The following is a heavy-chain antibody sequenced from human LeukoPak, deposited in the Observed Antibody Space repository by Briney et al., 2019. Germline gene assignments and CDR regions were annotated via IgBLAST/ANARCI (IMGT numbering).Heavy chain of an antibody. V-gene: IGHV4-59*01. CDR1: GGSISSYY. CDR2: IYYSGST. D-gene: IGHD6-13*01. J-gene: IGHJ3*02. CDR3: ATDIAAAGTAFDI. Sequence: SETLSLTCTVSGGSISSYYWSWIRQPPGKGLEWIGYIYYSGSTNYNPSLKSRVTISVDTSKNQLSLKPSSVTAADTAVYYCATDIAAAGTAFDIWGQGTMVTVSS.